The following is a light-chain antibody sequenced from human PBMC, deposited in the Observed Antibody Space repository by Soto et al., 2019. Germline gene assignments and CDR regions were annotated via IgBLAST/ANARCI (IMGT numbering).Light chain of an antibody. V-gene: IGKV3-15*01. CDR1: QSVSSN. Sequence: EIVMTQSPANLSVSPGERATLSCRASQSVSSNLAWYQQKPGQGPRLLIYGASTRATSIPARFSGSGSGTEFTLTINSLQSEDFAVYYWQQYNKWHPYTFGQGTKLEIK. CDR2: GAS. J-gene: IGKJ2*01. CDR3: QQYNKWHPYT.